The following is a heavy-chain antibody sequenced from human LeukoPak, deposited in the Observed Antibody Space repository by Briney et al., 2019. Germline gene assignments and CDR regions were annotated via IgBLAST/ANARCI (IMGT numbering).Heavy chain of an antibody. CDR1: GGSFSGDY. CDR3: ARGSSLAAAGTGYSFDY. D-gene: IGHD6-13*01. V-gene: IGHV4-34*01. Sequence: SETLSLTCAVYGGSFSGDYWSWIRQPPGKGLEWIGEIHHSGSTSYNPSLKSRVTISVDTSKNQFSLKLTSVTAADTAVYYCARGSSLAAAGTGYSFDYWGQGTQVTVSS. J-gene: IGHJ4*02. CDR2: IHHSGST.